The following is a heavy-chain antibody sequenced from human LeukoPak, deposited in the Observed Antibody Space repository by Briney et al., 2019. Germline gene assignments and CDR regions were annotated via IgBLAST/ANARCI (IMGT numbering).Heavy chain of an antibody. Sequence: SETLSLTCTVSGGSISSYYWSWIRQPPGKGLEWIGYIYYSGSTNYNPFLKSRVTISVDTSKNQFSLKLSSVTAADTAVYYCARTPYYYYGMDVWGQGTTVTVSS. V-gene: IGHV4-59*01. CDR3: ARTPYYYYGMDV. CDR2: IYYSGST. J-gene: IGHJ6*02. CDR1: GGSISSYY.